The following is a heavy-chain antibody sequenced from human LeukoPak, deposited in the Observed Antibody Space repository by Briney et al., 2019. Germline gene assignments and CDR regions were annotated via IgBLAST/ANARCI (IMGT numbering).Heavy chain of an antibody. D-gene: IGHD3-3*01. Sequence: SGGSLRLSCAASGFTFSDYHMSWIRQAPGKGLEWFSYISSSGSTIYYADSVKGRFTISRDNSKNTLYLQMNSLRAEDTAVYYCAKVKDFWSGYQWYFQHWGQGTLVTVSS. CDR3: AKVKDFWSGYQWYFQH. J-gene: IGHJ1*01. CDR1: GFTFSDYH. V-gene: IGHV3-11*01. CDR2: ISSSGSTI.